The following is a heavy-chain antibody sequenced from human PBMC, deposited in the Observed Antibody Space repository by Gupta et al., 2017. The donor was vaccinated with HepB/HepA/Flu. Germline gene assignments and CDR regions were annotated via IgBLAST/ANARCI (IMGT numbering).Heavy chain of an antibody. CDR1: GFTVSSSY. CDR3: ARDPGYGQSTSFDP. V-gene: IGHV3-53*01. Sequence: EVQVVESGGGLIQPGGSLRRSCAASGFTVSSSYMSWVRQAPGKGLEWVSVIYSGGNTYYADSVKGRFTISRDNSKNTLYLQMNSLRADDTAVYHGARDPGYGQSTSFDPWGQGTRGTVSS. D-gene: IGHD2-2*03. J-gene: IGHJ5*02. CDR2: IYSGGNT.